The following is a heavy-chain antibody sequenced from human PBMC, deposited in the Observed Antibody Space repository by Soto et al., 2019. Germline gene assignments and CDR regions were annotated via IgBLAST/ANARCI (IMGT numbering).Heavy chain of an antibody. V-gene: IGHV1-69*13. CDR1: GGTFSSYA. CDR2: IIPIFGTA. J-gene: IGHJ6*02. D-gene: IGHD1-26*01. Sequence: EASVKVSCKASGGTFSSYAISWVRQAPGQGLEWMGGIIPIFGTANYAQKFQGRVTITADESTSTAYMELSSLRSEDTAVYYCASSHGGSYYYYGMDVWGQGPTVTVSS. CDR3: ASSHGGSYYYYGMDV.